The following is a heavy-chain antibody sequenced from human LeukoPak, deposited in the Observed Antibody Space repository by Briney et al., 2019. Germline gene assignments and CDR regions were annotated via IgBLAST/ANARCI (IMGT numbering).Heavy chain of an antibody. CDR2: IYSGGST. Sequence: PGGSLRLSCAASEFSVGSNYMTWVRQAPGKGLEWVSLIYSGGSTYYADSVKGRFTISRDNSKNTLYLQMNSLRAEDTAVYYCAKRGAEVGVTVAPGDYWGQGTLVTVSS. CDR3: AKRGAEVGVTVAPGDY. CDR1: EFSVGSNY. J-gene: IGHJ4*02. D-gene: IGHD3-16*02. V-gene: IGHV3-66*04.